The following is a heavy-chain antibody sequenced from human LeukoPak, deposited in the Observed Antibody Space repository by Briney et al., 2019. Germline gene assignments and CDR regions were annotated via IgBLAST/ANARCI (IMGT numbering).Heavy chain of an antibody. CDR1: GFTVITNE. D-gene: IGHD1-14*01. V-gene: IGHV3-53*01. CDR3: ARGVEPLAANTLAY. J-gene: IGHJ4*02. CDR2: LYSDGNT. Sequence: QPRGSLRLSCAASGFTVITNEMTWVRQAQGKGLEWVSVLYSDGNTKDADSVQGRSTISRDNSKNTLYLEVNSLSPDDTAVYYCARGVEPLAANTLAYWGQGTLVTVSS.